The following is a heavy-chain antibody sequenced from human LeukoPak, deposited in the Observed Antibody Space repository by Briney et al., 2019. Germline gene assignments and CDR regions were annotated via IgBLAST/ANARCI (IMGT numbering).Heavy chain of an antibody. Sequence: GRSLRLSCAASGFTFSNYAMHWVRQAPGKGLEWLAVISYDGSNKFYADSVKGRFTISRDNSKNTLHLQMNSLRAEDTAVYYCARSLATSYYYMDVWGKGTTVTVSS. J-gene: IGHJ6*03. D-gene: IGHD5-12*01. CDR2: ISYDGSNK. CDR1: GFTFSNYA. V-gene: IGHV3-30*04. CDR3: ARSLATSYYYMDV.